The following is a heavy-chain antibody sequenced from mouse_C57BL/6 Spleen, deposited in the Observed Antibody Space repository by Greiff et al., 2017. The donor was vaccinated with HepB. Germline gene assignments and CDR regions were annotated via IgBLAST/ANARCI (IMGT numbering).Heavy chain of an antibody. D-gene: IGHD1-1*01. J-gene: IGHJ2*01. CDR2: IYPGDGDT. Sequence: QVQLQQSGPELVKPGASVKISCKASGYAFSSSWMNWVKQRPGKGLEWIGRIYPGDGDTNYNGKFKGKATLTADKSSSTAYMQLSSLTSEDSAVYVCARDYYGSSHDYWGQGTTLTVSS. CDR3: ARDYYGSSHDY. V-gene: IGHV1-82*01. CDR1: GYAFSSSW.